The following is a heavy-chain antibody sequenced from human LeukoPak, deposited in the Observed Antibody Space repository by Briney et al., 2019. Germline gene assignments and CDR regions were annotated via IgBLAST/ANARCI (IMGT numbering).Heavy chain of an antibody. Sequence: PSETLSLTCAVHGGSFSGYYWSWIRQPPGKGLEWIGEINHSGSTNYNPSLKSRVTISVDTSKNQFSLKLSSVTAADTAVYYCARSRPYYYYYMDVWGKGTTVTVSS. CDR1: GGSFSGYY. V-gene: IGHV4-34*01. CDR3: ARSRPYYYYYMDV. J-gene: IGHJ6*03. CDR2: INHSGST.